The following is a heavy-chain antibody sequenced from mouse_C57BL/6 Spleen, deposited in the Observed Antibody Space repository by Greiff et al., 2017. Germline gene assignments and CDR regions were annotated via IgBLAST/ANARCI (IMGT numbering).Heavy chain of an antibody. CDR1: GFTFSDYY. D-gene: IGHD2-2*01. V-gene: IGHV5-16*01. J-gene: IGHJ3*01. Sequence: EVQLVESEGGLVQPGSSMKLSCTASGFTFSDYYMAWVRQVPEKGLEWVANINYDGSSTYYLDSLKSRFIISRDNAKNILYLQISSLKSEDTATYYCTSYYGYGGFAYWGQGTLVTVSA. CDR2: INYDGSST. CDR3: TSYYGYGGFAY.